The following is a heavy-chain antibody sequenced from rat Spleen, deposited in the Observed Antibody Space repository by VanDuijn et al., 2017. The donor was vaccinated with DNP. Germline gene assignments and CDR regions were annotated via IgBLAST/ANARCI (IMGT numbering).Heavy chain of an antibody. V-gene: IGHV5-22*01. CDR3: ARWGGDYFDY. Sequence: EVQLVESGGGLVQPGRSLKLSCAASGFTFSDYYMAWVRQAPTEGLECVAYISYHGGSTYYGNSVKDRFTISRDNAKSTLYLQMNSLRSEDMATYYCARWGGDYFDYWGQGVMVTVSS. CDR1: GFTFSDYY. CDR2: ISYHGGST. J-gene: IGHJ2*01.